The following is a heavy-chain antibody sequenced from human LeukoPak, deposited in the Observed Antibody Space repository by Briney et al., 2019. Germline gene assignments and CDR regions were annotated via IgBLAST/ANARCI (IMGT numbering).Heavy chain of an antibody. CDR1: GFTFSSYS. V-gene: IGHV3-21*01. Sequence: PGGSLRLSCAASGFTFSSYSMNWVRQAPGKGLEWVSSISSSSSYIYYAGSVKGRFTISRDNAKNSLYLQMNSLRAEDTAVYYCARDATYYYGSGSYHPIDYWGQGTLVTVSS. J-gene: IGHJ4*02. D-gene: IGHD3-10*01. CDR3: ARDATYYYGSGSYHPIDY. CDR2: ISSSSSYI.